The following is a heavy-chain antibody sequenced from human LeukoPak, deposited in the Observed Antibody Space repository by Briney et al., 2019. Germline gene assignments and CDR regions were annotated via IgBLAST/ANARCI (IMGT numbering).Heavy chain of an antibody. D-gene: IGHD3-22*01. CDR1: EFTFSDYY. V-gene: IGHV3-11*01. Sequence: GGSLRLSCAASEFTFSDYYMSWIRQAPGKGLEWVSYISSGSSTIYYADSVKGRFTITRDNAKNSLSLQMNSLRAEDTAVYYCARAHFYYDSSGYYEPFDYWGQGTLVTVSS. J-gene: IGHJ4*02. CDR3: ARAHFYYDSSGYYEPFDY. CDR2: ISSGSSTI.